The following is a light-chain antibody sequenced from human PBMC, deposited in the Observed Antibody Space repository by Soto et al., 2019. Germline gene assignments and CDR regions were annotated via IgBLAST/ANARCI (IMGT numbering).Light chain of an antibody. J-gene: IGKJ1*01. CDR1: QTINSW. CDR3: QQYYSFPRT. V-gene: IGKV1-5*01. CDR2: DAS. Sequence: DIQMTQSPSTLSASVGDRGTITCRASQTINSWLAWYQQKPGKAPKVLIYDASNLETGVPSRFSGSGSGTDFTLTISCLQSEDFATYYCQQYYSFPRTFGQGTKVDIK.